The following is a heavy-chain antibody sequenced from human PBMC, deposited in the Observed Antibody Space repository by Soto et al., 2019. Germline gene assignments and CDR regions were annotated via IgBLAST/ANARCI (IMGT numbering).Heavy chain of an antibody. CDR3: ARSIVVVTALDY. J-gene: IGHJ4*02. V-gene: IGHV1-3*01. CDR1: GYTFTSYG. CDR2: INPGSGDT. Sequence: ASVKVSCKASGYTFTSYGISWVRQAPGQGLEWMGWINPGSGDTKYSDKFQGRVAITRDTSASTVYMELSSLRSEDTAVYFCARSIVVVTALDYWGQGTLVTVSS. D-gene: IGHD2-21*02.